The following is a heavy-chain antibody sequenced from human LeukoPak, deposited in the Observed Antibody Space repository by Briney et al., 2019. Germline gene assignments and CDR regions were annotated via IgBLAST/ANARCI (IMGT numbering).Heavy chain of an antibody. CDR3: ASQGIAAAGNEFDY. D-gene: IGHD6-13*01. CDR2: IYYSGST. Sequence: PSETLSLTCTVSGGSISSYYWSWIRQPPGKGLEWIGYIYYSGSTNYNPSLKSRVTISVDTSKNQFSLKLSSVTAADTAVYYCASQGIAAAGNEFDYWGQGTLVTVSS. V-gene: IGHV4-59*01. CDR1: GGSISSYY. J-gene: IGHJ4*02.